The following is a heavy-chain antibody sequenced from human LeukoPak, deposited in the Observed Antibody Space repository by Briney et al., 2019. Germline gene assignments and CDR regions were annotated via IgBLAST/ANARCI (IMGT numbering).Heavy chain of an antibody. CDR2: ISSSGSTI. D-gene: IGHD3-10*02. Sequence: GGSLRLSCAASGFTVSSYEMNWVRQAPGKGLEWVSYISSSGSTIYYADSVKGRFAISRDNAKNSLYLQMNSLRAEDTAVYYCAELGITMIGGVWGKGTTVTISS. V-gene: IGHV3-48*03. CDR1: GFTVSSYE. CDR3: AELGITMIGGV. J-gene: IGHJ6*04.